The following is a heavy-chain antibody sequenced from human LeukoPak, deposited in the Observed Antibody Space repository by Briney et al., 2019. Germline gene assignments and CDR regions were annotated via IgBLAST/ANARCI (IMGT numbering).Heavy chain of an antibody. D-gene: IGHD5-12*01. Sequence: GGSLRLSCEASGFTLSSYWMNWVRQAPGKGLEWVANIKQDGSEKYYVDSVKGRFTISRDNAKNSLYLQMNSLRAEDTAVYYCAREREVTGYAAVYYFDYWGQGTLVIVSS. J-gene: IGHJ4*02. V-gene: IGHV3-7*01. CDR1: GFTLSSYW. CDR2: IKQDGSEK. CDR3: AREREVTGYAAVYYFDY.